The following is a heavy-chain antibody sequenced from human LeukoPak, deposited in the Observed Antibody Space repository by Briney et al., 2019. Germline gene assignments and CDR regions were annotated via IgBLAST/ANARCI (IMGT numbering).Heavy chain of an antibody. D-gene: IGHD6-19*01. CDR3: AIDRYSSGWYTFDY. J-gene: IGHJ4*02. V-gene: IGHV3-21*01. CDR1: GFTFSNFG. CDR2: ISSSSSYI. Sequence: GGSLRLSCAASGFTFSNFGINWVRQAPGKGLEWVSSISSSSSYISYADSVKGRFTISRDNAKNSLDLQMNSLRAEDTAVYYCAIDRYSSGWYTFDYWGQGTLVSVSS.